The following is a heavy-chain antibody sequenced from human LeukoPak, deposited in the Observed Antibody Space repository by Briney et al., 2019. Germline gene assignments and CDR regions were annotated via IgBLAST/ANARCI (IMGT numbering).Heavy chain of an antibody. D-gene: IGHD2-2*01. V-gene: IGHV3-30*03. CDR3: ARLSQQNYAWVGD. Sequence: GGSLRLSCAASGFTFSSYGMHWVRQAPGKGLEWVAVISYDGSNKYYADSVKGRFTISRDNSKNTLYLQLNSLKTEDTAVYYCARLSQQNYAWVGDWGQGTLVTVSS. CDR2: ISYDGSNK. J-gene: IGHJ4*02. CDR1: GFTFSSYG.